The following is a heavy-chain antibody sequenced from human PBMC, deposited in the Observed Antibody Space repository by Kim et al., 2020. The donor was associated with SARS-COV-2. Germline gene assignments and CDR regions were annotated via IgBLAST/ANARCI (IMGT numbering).Heavy chain of an antibody. CDR1: GFTFSSYS. CDR2: ISSSSSYI. CDR3: ATELWFGEGGVDY. V-gene: IGHV3-21*01. Sequence: GGSLRLSCAASGFTFSSYSMNWVRQAPGKGLEWVSSISSSSSYIYYADSVKGRFTISRDNAKNSLYLQMNSLRAEDTAVYYCATELWFGEGGVDYWGQGTLVTVSS. J-gene: IGHJ4*02. D-gene: IGHD3-10*01.